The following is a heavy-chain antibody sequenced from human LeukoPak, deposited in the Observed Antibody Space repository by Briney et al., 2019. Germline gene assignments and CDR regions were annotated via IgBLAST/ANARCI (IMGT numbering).Heavy chain of an antibody. CDR2: MGLDGTHK. V-gene: IGHV3-30*14. J-gene: IGHJ4*02. CDR3: ARVRGGHSSGLYY. CDR1: GFTFNSYV. Sequence: HPGGSLRLSCAASGFTFNSYVMHWVRQAPGKGLEWVAAMGLDGTHKYYADSVKGRFTISRDNSKNTLYIQMNSLRPEDTAVYYCARVRGGHSSGLYYWGLGTLVTVSS. D-gene: IGHD6-19*01.